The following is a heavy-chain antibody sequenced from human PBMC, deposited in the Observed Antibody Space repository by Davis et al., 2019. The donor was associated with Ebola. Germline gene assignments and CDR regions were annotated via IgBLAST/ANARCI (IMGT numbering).Heavy chain of an antibody. CDR3: ARDRLAGGDY. CDR1: GYTFTGYY. CDR2: INPNSGGT. Sequence: ASAKVSCRASGYTFTGYYMQWVRQAPGQGLEWMGWINPNSGGTNYAQKFQGRVTMTRDTSISTAYMELNSLRSDDTAVYYCARDRLAGGDYWGQGTLVTVSS. D-gene: IGHD3-10*01. J-gene: IGHJ4*02. V-gene: IGHV1-2*02.